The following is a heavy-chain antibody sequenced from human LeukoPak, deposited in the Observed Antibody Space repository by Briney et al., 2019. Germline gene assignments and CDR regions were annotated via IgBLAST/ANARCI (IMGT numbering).Heavy chain of an antibody. CDR3: TTEDWGSYGVFDY. J-gene: IGHJ4*02. D-gene: IGHD7-27*01. Sequence: GGSLRLSCAASGFTLSSYGVSWVRQAPGKGLEWVSIISGSGLRTYYADSVKGRFTISRDNSINTLFLQMNSLRAEDTAVYYCTTEDWGSYGVFDYWGQGTLVTVSS. CDR1: GFTLSSYG. V-gene: IGHV3-23*01. CDR2: ISGSGLRT.